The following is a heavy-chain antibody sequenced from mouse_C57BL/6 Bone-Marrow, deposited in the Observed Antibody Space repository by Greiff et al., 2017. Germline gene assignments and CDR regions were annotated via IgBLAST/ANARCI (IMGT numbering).Heavy chain of an antibody. Sequence: EVQLMESGGGLVQPGGSLSLSCAASGFTFTAYYMRWVRQPPGKALEWLGLIRNKTNGYTTEYSASVKGRFTISRDNSHSILYLQMNDLSADDRATYCCARWDCSLAYWGQGTLVTVSA. CDR1: GFTFTAYY. J-gene: IGHJ3*01. CDR2: IRNKTNGYTT. V-gene: IGHV7-3*01. D-gene: IGHD1-1*01. CDR3: ARWDCSLAY.